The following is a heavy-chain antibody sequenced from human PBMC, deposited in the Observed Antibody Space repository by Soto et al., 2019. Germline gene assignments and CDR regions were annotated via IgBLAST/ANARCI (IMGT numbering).Heavy chain of an antibody. V-gene: IGHV3-15*07. D-gene: IGHD5-12*01. CDR1: GFSFSDAW. CDR2: IKSKSDGETT. CDR3: AKDLREMATNTPDY. J-gene: IGHJ4*02. Sequence: GGSLRLSCAASGFSFSDAWMNWVRQAPGKGLEWVGRIKSKSDGETTDHAAPVKGRFTISRDDSKNTLYLQMNSLKTEDTAVYYCAKDLREMATNTPDYWGQGTLVTVSS.